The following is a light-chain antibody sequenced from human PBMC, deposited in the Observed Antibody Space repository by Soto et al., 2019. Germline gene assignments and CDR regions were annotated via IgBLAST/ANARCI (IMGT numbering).Light chain of an antibody. Sequence: EIVITQSPATLSVSPGERATLSCRASQSVSRKLAWYQQTRGQAPRLHIYGASNRATGIPAQFSGSGSGTDITLTIRSLEPEDFAVYYCQQRFNWPPPFGQRTKV. CDR3: QQRFNWPPP. CDR1: QSVSRK. CDR2: GAS. V-gene: IGKV3-11*01. J-gene: IGKJ1*01.